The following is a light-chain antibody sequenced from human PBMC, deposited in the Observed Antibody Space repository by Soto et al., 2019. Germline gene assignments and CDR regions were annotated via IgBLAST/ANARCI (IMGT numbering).Light chain of an antibody. V-gene: IGLV1-40*01. J-gene: IGLJ2*01. Sequence: QSVLTQPPSVSGAPGQRVTISCTGSSSNIGAGYDVHWYQQLPGTAPKLLIYGNSNRPSGVPDRFSGSKSGTSASLAITGLQAEDEADYSCQSSDSSLSGYGVFGGGTKLTVL. CDR1: SSNIGAGYD. CDR2: GNS. CDR3: QSSDSSLSGYGV.